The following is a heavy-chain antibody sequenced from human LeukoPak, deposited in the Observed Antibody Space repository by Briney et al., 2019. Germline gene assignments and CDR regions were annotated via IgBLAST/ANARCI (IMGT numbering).Heavy chain of an antibody. Sequence: GGSLRLSCAASGFTFSSYGMHWVRQAPGKWLEWVAFIRYDGSNKYYADSVKGRFTISRDNSKNTLYLQMNSLRAEDTAVYYCAKDRLRGTFGGVMGDYWGQGTLVTVSS. CDR3: AKDRLRGTFGGVMGDY. J-gene: IGHJ4*02. CDR2: IRYDGSNK. CDR1: GFTFSSYG. V-gene: IGHV3-30*02. D-gene: IGHD3-16*01.